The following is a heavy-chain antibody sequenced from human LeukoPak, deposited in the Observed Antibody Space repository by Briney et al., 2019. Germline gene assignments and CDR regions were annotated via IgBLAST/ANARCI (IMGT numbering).Heavy chain of an antibody. D-gene: IGHD2-2*01. J-gene: IGHJ5*02. Sequence: SETLSLTCAVYGGSFSGYYWSWIRQPPGKGLEWIGEIKHSGSTNYNPSLKSRVTISVDTSKNQFSLKLSSVTAADMDVYYCASRKKGYCSSTSCYDAGDNWFDPWGQGTLVTVSS. CDR3: ASRKKGYCSSTSCYDAGDNWFDP. CDR1: GGSFSGYY. V-gene: IGHV4-34*01. CDR2: IKHSGST.